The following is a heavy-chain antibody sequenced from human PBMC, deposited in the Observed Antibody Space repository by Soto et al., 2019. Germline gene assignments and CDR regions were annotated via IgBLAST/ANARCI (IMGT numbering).Heavy chain of an antibody. CDR3: ARTLGYSGYDWCSAFDY. V-gene: IGHV4-4*02. CDR2: IYHSGST. Sequence: SETLSLTCAVSGGSISSSNWWSWVRQPPGKGLEWMGEIYHSGSTNYNKSPQRRVTITVDKSKNQFSLKLSSVTAADTAGYYCARTLGYSGYDWCSAFDYWGQGTLVTVSS. J-gene: IGHJ4*02. D-gene: IGHD5-12*01. CDR1: GGSISSSNW.